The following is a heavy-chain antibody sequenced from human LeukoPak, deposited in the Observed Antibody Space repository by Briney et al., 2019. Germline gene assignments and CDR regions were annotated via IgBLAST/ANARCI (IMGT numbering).Heavy chain of an antibody. J-gene: IGHJ6*03. D-gene: IGHD6-6*01. CDR2: ISAYNGNT. CDR3: ARVQLVRYYYYMDV. CDR1: GYTFTSYG. V-gene: IGHV1-18*01. Sequence: ASVKVSCKASGYTFTSYGISWVRQAPGQGLEWMGWISAYNGNTNYAQKLQGRVTMTTDTSTSTAYMELRSLRSDDTAVYYCARVQLVRYYYYMDVWVKGTTVTVSS.